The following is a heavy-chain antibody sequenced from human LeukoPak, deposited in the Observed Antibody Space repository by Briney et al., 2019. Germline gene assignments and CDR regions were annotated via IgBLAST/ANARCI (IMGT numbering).Heavy chain of an antibody. J-gene: IGHJ4*02. Sequence: PSETLSLTRTVSHGSINSYYWSWIRQPPGKGLEWIGYIYYSGSTNYNPSLKSRVTISLDTSKNQLSLKLSSVTAADTAVYYCARDTYYYGSGSAVDYWGQGTLVTVSS. V-gene: IGHV4-59*12. CDR3: ARDTYYYGSGSAVDY. CDR1: HGSINSYY. D-gene: IGHD3-10*01. CDR2: IYYSGST.